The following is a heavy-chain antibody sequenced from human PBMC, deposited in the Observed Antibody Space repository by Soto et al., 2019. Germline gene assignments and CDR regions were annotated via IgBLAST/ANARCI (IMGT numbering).Heavy chain of an antibody. J-gene: IGHJ3*02. CDR1: GFTFISYG. CDR2: IWYDGSNK. CDR3: ARDLAVVDTNDAFDI. D-gene: IGHD3-22*01. Sequence: GGSLRLSCAASGFTFISYGMHWVRQAPCKGLEWVAVIWYDGSNKYYADSVKGRFTISRDNSKNTLYLQMNSLRAEDTAVYYCARDLAVVDTNDAFDIWGQGTMVTVSS. V-gene: IGHV3-33*01.